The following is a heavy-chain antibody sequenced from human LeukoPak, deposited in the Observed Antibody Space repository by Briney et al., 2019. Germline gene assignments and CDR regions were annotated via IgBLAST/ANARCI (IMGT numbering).Heavy chain of an antibody. CDR2: INPNSGGT. J-gene: IGHJ4*02. CDR1: GYTFTGYY. Sequence: ASVNVSCKASGYTFTGYYMNWVRQAPGQGLEWVGWINPNSGGTNYAQKFQGRVTMTRDTSISTAYMELSRLRSDDTAVYYCVRGGYIYGSDYWGQGTLDTVSS. V-gene: IGHV1-2*02. CDR3: VRGGYIYGSDY. D-gene: IGHD5-18*01.